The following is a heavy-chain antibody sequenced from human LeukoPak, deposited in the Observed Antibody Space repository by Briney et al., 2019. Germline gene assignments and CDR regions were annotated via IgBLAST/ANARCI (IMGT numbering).Heavy chain of an antibody. D-gene: IGHD3-3*01. J-gene: IGHJ5*02. CDR2: ISSSSSTI. CDR1: GFTFSSHS. CDR3: ARGLRFLEWLPKNWFDP. V-gene: IGHV3-48*01. Sequence: PGGSLRLSCAASGFTFSSHSMNWVRQAPGKGLEWVSYISSSSSTIYYADSVKGRFTISRDNAKNSLYLQMNSLRAEDTAVYYCARGLRFLEWLPKNWFDPWGQGTLVTVSS.